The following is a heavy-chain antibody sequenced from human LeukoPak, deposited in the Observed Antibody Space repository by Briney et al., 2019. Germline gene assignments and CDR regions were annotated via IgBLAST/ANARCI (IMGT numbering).Heavy chain of an antibody. Sequence: GGSLRLSCAASGFTFSSYAMSWVRQAPGKGLEWVSAISGSGGSTYYADSVKGRFTISRDNSKNTLCLQMNSLRAEDTAVYYCAKFLNYYDSSDAFDIWGQVTMVTVSS. J-gene: IGHJ3*02. D-gene: IGHD3-22*01. CDR3: AKFLNYYDSSDAFDI. CDR2: ISGSGGST. CDR1: GFTFSSYA. V-gene: IGHV3-23*01.